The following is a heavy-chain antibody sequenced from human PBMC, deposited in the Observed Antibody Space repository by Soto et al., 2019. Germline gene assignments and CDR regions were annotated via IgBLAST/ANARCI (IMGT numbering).Heavy chain of an antibody. V-gene: IGHV1-8*01. CDR3: AVNYYDSSGYYDNWFDP. D-gene: IGHD3-22*01. CDR1: GYTFTIHG. CDR2: INPNSGGT. Sequence: ASVKVSCKASGYTFTIHGIHWVRQAPGQGLEWMGWINPNSGGTAYAQKFQGRVTITRDTSASTAYKELSSLRSEDTAVYYCAVNYYDSSGYYDNWFDPCGQGTLVTVSS. J-gene: IGHJ5*02.